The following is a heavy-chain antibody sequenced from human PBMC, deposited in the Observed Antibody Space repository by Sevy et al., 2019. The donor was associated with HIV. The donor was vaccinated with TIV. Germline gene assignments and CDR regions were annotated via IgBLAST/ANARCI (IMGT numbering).Heavy chain of an antibody. CDR2: IYXXXXT. D-gene: IGHD1-1*01. J-gene: IGHJ4*02. V-gene: IGHV4-59*01. CDR1: XXXXSSYF. CDR3: ARDSTTRXXXLDX. Sequence: SXTLSLXCXVXXXXXSSYFWXXVRQSPXKXLEWFGNIYXXXXTDYSPSLKSRVTLSLDTSKSHFSLILNSVTAADTAVYYXARDSTTRXXXLDXWGQGTLVTVSS.